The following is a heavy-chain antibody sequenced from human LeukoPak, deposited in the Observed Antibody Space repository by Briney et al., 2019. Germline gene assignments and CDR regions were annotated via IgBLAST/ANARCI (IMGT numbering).Heavy chain of an antibody. J-gene: IGHJ6*03. CDR1: GLTFSDYY. D-gene: IGHD6-19*01. Sequence: PGGSLSLSCAASGLTFSDYYISWIRQAPGKGLEWGLYITISGSTISNAAPVKGRFTISRDNAKYSLYLQMNSLRAEDTALDYCASALGSCGWYGPRYYYYYMDVWGKGTTVTVSS. CDR3: ASALGSCGWYGPRYYYYYMDV. CDR2: ITISGSTI. V-gene: IGHV3-11*01.